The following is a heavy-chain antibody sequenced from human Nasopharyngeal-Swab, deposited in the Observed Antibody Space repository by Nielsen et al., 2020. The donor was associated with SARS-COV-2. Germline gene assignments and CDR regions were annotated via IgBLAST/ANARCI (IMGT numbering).Heavy chain of an antibody. Sequence: GGSLRLSCVASGSPFRTYGMSWVRQAPGKGLEWVAAISGSGDISGSGGNTYYADSVKGRFTISRDNSKNTLSLQMNSLRAEDTAVYYCAKDLRGPYFFWGQGTLVTVSS. D-gene: IGHD2/OR15-2a*01. J-gene: IGHJ4*02. CDR1: GSPFRTYG. CDR2: ISGSGDISGSGGNT. V-gene: IGHV3-23*01. CDR3: AKDLRGPYFF.